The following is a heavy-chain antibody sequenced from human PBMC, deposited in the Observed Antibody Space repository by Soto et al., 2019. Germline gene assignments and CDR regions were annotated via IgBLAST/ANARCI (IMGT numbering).Heavy chain of an antibody. J-gene: IGHJ3*02. CDR3: GRDSDLDAFDI. CDR1: GGSISSYY. Sequence: SETLSLTCTVSGGSISSYYWSWIRQPPGKGLEWIGYIYYSGSTNYNPSLKSRVTISVDTSKNQFSLKLSSVTAADTAVYYCGRDSDLDAFDIWGQGTMVTVSS. CDR2: IYYSGST. V-gene: IGHV4-59*01.